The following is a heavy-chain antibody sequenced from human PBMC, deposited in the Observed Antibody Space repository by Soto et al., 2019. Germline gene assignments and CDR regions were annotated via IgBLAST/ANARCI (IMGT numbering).Heavy chain of an antibody. D-gene: IGHD2-8*01. Sequence: GGSLRLSCAASGFTFSSYAMHWVRRAPGKGLEWVAVISYDGSNKYYADSVKGRFTISRDNSKNTLYLQMNSLRAEDTAVYYCARGLGGYATYYYYYGMDVWGQGTTVTVSS. CDR1: GFTFSSYA. CDR2: ISYDGSNK. J-gene: IGHJ6*02. CDR3: ARGLGGYATYYYYYGMDV. V-gene: IGHV3-30-3*01.